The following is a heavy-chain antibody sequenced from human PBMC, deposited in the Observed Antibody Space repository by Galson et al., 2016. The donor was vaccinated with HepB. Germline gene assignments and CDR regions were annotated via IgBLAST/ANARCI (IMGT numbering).Heavy chain of an antibody. V-gene: IGHV5-10-1*01. CDR3: ARLPRGGFYRKSGMDG. J-gene: IGHJ6*02. D-gene: IGHD3-10*01. CDR2: IDPSDSYT. CDR1: GYSFTNFW. Sequence: QSGAEVKKPGESLRISCKGSGYSFTNFWISWVRQMPGKGLEWMGRIDPSDSYTNYSPSFQGHVTISADKSISTAYLQCSTLKAPDTAMDSCARLPRGGFYRKSGMDGWGQGTTVTVSS.